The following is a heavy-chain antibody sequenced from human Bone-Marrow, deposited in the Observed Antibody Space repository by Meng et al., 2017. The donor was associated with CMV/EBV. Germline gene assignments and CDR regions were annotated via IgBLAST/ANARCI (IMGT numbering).Heavy chain of an antibody. V-gene: IGHV4-34*01. Sequence: GSLRLSCAVYGGSFSGYYWSCIRQPPGKGLEWIGEINHSGSTNYNPSLKSRVTISVDTSKNQFSLRLTSVTAADTAVYYCAREVGAPYFDMWGQGTMVTVSS. CDR3: AREVGAPYFDM. D-gene: IGHD1-26*01. J-gene: IGHJ3*02. CDR2: INHSGST. CDR1: GGSFSGYY.